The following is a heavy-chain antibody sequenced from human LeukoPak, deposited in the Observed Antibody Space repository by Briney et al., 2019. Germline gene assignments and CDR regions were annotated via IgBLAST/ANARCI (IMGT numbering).Heavy chain of an antibody. D-gene: IGHD6-13*01. CDR1: GGSISSYY. CDR3: ARHVYSSTWYIYYYGVDV. CDR2: IYHSGSS. V-gene: IGHV4-59*08. J-gene: IGHJ6*02. Sequence: SETLSLTCTVSGGSISSYYWSWIRQPPGKGLEWIGYIYHSGSSNYNPSLKSRVTISVDTSKNQFSLKLTFVTAADTAVYYCARHVYSSTWYIYYYGVDVWGQGTTVTVSS.